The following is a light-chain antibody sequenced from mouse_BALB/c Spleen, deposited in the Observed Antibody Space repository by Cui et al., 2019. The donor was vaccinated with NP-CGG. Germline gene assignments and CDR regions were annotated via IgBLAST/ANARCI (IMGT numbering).Light chain of an antibody. CDR1: TGTVTTSNY. J-gene: IGLJ1*01. CDR2: GTN. Sequence: QAVVTHESALTTSPGETVTPTCRSSTGTVTTSNYANWVQEKPDHFFTGLIGGTNNRPPGVPARFSGSLIGDKAALTITGAQTEDETIYFCALWYSNHWVFGGGTKLTVL. CDR3: ALWYSNHWV. V-gene: IGLV1*01.